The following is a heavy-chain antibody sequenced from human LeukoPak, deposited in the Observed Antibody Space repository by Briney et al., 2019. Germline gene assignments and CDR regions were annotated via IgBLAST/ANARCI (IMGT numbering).Heavy chain of an antibody. V-gene: IGHV3-74*01. Sequence: GGSLRLSCTASGFTFSTYWMHWVRQAPGKGLVGVSLINSDGSYTDFADSVKGRFTISRDNAQSTLSLQLNSLRVEDTAVYYCATELRASGASSRNAFDIWGQGTVVSVSS. CDR1: GFTFSTYW. D-gene: IGHD2-15*01. CDR3: ATELRASGASSRNAFDI. CDR2: INSDGSYT. J-gene: IGHJ3*02.